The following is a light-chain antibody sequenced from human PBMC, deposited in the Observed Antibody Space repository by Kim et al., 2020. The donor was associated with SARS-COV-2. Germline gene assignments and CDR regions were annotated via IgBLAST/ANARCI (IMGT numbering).Light chain of an antibody. Sequence: SYELTQPPSVSVSPGRTASITCSGDYLGDKFVYWYQQKPGQSPVMVIYKDTKRPSGIPERFSGSNSGNTATLTISGTQAVDEADYYCQAWDSVTVVFGGGTQLTVL. CDR2: KDT. CDR1: YLGDKF. CDR3: QAWDSVTVV. J-gene: IGLJ2*01. V-gene: IGLV3-1*01.